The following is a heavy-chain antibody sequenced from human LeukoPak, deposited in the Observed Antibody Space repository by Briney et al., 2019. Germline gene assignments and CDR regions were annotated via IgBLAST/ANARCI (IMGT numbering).Heavy chain of an antibody. D-gene: IGHD4-17*01. J-gene: IGHJ4*02. CDR2: INHSGST. CDR1: GGSVSSGTYY. CDR3: ARTSQHDYGDYGGFDY. V-gene: IGHV4-61*01. Sequence: KSSETLSLTCTVSGGSVSSGTYYWSWIRQPPGKGLEWIGEINHSGSTNYNPSLKSRVTISVDTSKNQFSLKLSSVTAADTAVYYCARTSQHDYGDYGGFDYWGQGTLVTVSS.